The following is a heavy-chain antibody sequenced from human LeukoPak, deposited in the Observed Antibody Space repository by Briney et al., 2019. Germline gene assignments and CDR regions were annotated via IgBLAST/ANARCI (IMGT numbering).Heavy chain of an antibody. CDR1: SGSITNYY. J-gene: IGHJ4*02. D-gene: IGHD3-10*01. Sequence: PSETLSLTCTVSSGSITNYYWNWIRQPPGKGLEWIGYIYYSGSTNYNPSLKSRVTMSVDTSKNQFSLKLSSVTAADTAVYYCARDRLLWFGEPLSGAFDYWGQGTLVTVSS. CDR3: ARDRLLWFGEPLSGAFDY. CDR2: IYYSGST. V-gene: IGHV4-59*12.